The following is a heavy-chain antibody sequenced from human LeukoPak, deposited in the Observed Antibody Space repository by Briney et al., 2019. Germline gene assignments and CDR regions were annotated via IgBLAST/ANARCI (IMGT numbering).Heavy chain of an antibody. CDR3: ARFAAGGSYYYYMDV. V-gene: IGHV3-7*01. D-gene: IGHD6-25*01. J-gene: IGHJ6*03. Sequence: GGSLRLSCAASGFTFSSYWMSWVRQAPGKGLEWVANIKQDGSAKNYGDSVKGRFTISRDNAKNSLYLQMNSLRVEDTAVYYCARFAAGGSYYYYMDVWGKGTTVTVSS. CDR1: GFTFSSYW. CDR2: IKQDGSAK.